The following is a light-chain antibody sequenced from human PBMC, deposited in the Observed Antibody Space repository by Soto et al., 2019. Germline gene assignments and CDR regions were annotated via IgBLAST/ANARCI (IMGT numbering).Light chain of an antibody. Sequence: DIQMTQSPSSLSASVGDRVTITCRASQGITNDFGWYQQKPGKAPKRLIYAASSLQSGVPSRFSGSGSGTXXXXXXXXXXXEDFATYYCLQHNSYPYTFGQGTKLEIK. CDR2: AAS. CDR1: QGITND. V-gene: IGKV1-17*01. CDR3: LQHNSYPYT. J-gene: IGKJ2*01.